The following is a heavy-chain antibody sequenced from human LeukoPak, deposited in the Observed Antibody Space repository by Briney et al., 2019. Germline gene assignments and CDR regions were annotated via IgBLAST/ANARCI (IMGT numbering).Heavy chain of an antibody. CDR1: GFTFSTYW. J-gene: IGHJ4*02. Sequence: GGSLRLSCAASGFTFSTYWMSWVRQAPGEGLEWVANIKQDGSEKYYVDSVKDRFTISRDNAKNSLYLQMNSLRAEDTAVYYCARGSGYYLGHFDYWGQGTLVTVSS. CDR2: IKQDGSEK. V-gene: IGHV3-7*01. CDR3: ARGSGYYLGHFDY. D-gene: IGHD3-22*01.